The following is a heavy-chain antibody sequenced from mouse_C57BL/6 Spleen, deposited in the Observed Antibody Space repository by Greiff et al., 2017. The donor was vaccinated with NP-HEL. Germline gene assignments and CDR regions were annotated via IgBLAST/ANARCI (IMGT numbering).Heavy chain of an antibody. D-gene: IGHD1-1*01. CDR1: GFTFTDYY. J-gene: IGHJ4*01. CDR3: ARSPYYGSSYVDAMDY. CDR2: IRNKANGYTT. V-gene: IGHV7-3*01. Sequence: DVQLVESGGGLVQPGGSLSLSCAASGFTFTDYYMSWVRQPPGKALEWLGFIRNKANGYTTEYSASVKGRFTISRDNSQSILYLQMNALRAEDSATYYCARSPYYGSSYVDAMDYWGQGTSVTVSS.